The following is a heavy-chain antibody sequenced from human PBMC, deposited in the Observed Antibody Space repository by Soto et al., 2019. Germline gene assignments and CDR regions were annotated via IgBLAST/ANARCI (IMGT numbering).Heavy chain of an antibody. CDR1: GGTFTSTA. D-gene: IGHD6-13*01. Sequence: QVLLVQSSAEVKKPWSSVKVSCKASGGTFTSTAFSWVRQAPGQGLEWMGGIIPVLGTPNYAQKFQARLTVTADASTTTVHMELSSLRSDYTAVYYCASSAGLDHLLNYYGLNVWGQGTTVTVSS. V-gene: IGHV1-69*01. CDR2: IIPVLGTP. J-gene: IGHJ6*02. CDR3: ASSAGLDHLLNYYGLNV.